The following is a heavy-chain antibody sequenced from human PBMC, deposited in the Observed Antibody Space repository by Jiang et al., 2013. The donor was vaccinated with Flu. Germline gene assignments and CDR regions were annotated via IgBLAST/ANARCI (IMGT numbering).Heavy chain of an antibody. Sequence: GAEVKKPGASVKVSCKTSGYTFTSYVLHWVRQAPGQRLEWMGWINGGSGNTKYGQKFQDRVTITRDTSANTAYMELSSLRSEDTAVYFCARRGERSGPSAFKYWGQGTLVAVSS. CDR2: INGGSGNT. J-gene: IGHJ1*01. V-gene: IGHV1-3*01. CDR1: GYTFTSYV. CDR3: ARRGERSGPSAFKY. D-gene: IGHD3-16*01.